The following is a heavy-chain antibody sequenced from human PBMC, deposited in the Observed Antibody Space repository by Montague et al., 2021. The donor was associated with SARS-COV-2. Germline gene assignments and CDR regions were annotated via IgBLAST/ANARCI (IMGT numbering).Heavy chain of an antibody. CDR3: ARDGYSSGWNGLHWFDP. J-gene: IGHJ5*02. V-gene: IGHV4-61*02. D-gene: IGHD6-25*01. CDR2: IYTSGST. Sequence: QTLSLICTVSIGSISSGSYYWSWIRQPAGKGLEWIGRIYTSGSTNYNPSLKSRVTISVDTSKNQFSLKLSSVTAADTAVYYCARDGYSSGWNGLHWFDPWGQGTLVTVSS. CDR1: IGSISSGSYY.